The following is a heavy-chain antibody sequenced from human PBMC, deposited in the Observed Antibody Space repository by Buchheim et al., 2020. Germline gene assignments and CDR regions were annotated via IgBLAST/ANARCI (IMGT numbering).Heavy chain of an antibody. CDR2: INHSGRT. V-gene: IGHV4-34*01. CDR3: AREPGYCTGGSCFGGWFDP. J-gene: IGHJ5*02. CDR1: GGSFSGSY. D-gene: IGHD2-15*01. Sequence: QVQVQQWGAGLLKPSETLSLTCAVYGGSFSGSYWSWIRQPPGKGLEWIGEINHSGRTDYNPSLKSRVSISVETSKNQFSLKLSSVTAADTAVYYCAREPGYCTGGSCFGGWFDPWGQGTL.